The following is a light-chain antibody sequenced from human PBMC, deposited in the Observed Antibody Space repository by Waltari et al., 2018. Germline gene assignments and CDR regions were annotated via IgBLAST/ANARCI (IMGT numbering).Light chain of an antibody. Sequence: QSVLTQPPSASGTPGQRVTIPCSGCSSNIGRSSLYWYQQVPGTAPKLLIYRNNQRPSGVPDRFSGSKSGTSASLAISGLRSEDEADYYCEAWDDSLSVLVFGGGTKVTVL. V-gene: IGLV1-47*01. CDR1: SSNIGRSS. CDR3: EAWDDSLSVLV. CDR2: RNN. J-gene: IGLJ3*02.